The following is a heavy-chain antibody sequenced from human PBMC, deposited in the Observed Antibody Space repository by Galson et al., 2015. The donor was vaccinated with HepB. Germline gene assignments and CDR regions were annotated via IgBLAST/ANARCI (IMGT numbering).Heavy chain of an antibody. Sequence: TLSLTCPVSGGSINIDNYYWSWIRQHPGQGLEWFGYIFYSGATDYNPSLKSRVSITVDMSRNQFSLKLTAVTAADTAVYYSATSKWARGGYNWFDPWGQGTLVTVSS. CDR1: GGSINIDNYY. CDR2: IFYSGAT. D-gene: IGHD1-26*01. CDR3: ATSKWARGGYNWFDP. J-gene: IGHJ5*02. V-gene: IGHV4-31*03.